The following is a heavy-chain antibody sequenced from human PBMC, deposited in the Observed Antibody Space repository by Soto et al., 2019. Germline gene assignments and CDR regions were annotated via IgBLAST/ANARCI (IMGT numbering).Heavy chain of an antibody. J-gene: IGHJ6*02. D-gene: IGHD2-2*03. V-gene: IGHV3-33*01. CDR1: GFTFSSYG. CDR3: ARAGYCSSTSCYYYYGMDV. CDR2: IWYDGSNK. Sequence: XGSLTLACAASGFTFSSYGMNWVRQAPGKGLDWVAVIWYDGSNKYYADSVKGRLTISRDNSKNTLYLQMTSLRAEDTAVYYCARAGYCSSTSCYYYYGMDVWGQGTTVTVSS.